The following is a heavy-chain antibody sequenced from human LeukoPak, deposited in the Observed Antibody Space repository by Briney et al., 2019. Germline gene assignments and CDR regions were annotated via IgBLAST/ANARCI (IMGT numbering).Heavy chain of an antibody. CDR3: ARAMYYYDSSGYRRGDFDY. J-gene: IGHJ4*02. Sequence: PSETLSLTCAVYGGSFSGYYWSWIRQPPGKGLEWIGEINHSGSTNYNPSLKSRVTTSVDTSKNQFSLKLSSVTAADTAVYYCARAMYYYDSSGYRRGDFDYWGQGTLVTVSS. CDR1: GGSFSGYY. D-gene: IGHD3-22*01. V-gene: IGHV4-34*01. CDR2: INHSGST.